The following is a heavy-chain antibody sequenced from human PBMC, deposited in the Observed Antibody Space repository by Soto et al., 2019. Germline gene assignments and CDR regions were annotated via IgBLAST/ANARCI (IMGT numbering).Heavy chain of an antibody. CDR3: ASGAHCGGDCYPSVDY. CDR1: GGTFSSYA. V-gene: IGHV1-69*06. J-gene: IGHJ4*02. Sequence: GASVKVSCKASGGTFSSYAISWVRQAPGQGLEWMGGIIPIFGTANYAQKFQGRVTITADKSTSTAYMELSSLRSEDTAVYYCASGAHCGGDCYPSVDYWGQGTLVTVSS. D-gene: IGHD2-21*02. CDR2: IIPIFGTA.